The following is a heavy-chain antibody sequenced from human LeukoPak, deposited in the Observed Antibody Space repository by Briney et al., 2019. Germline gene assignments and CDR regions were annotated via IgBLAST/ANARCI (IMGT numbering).Heavy chain of an antibody. CDR2: ISWNSGSI. D-gene: IGHD2-2*02. V-gene: IGHV3-9*01. CDR3: AKGGKYQLLYPFDY. J-gene: IGHJ4*02. CDR1: GFSFRSYA. Sequence: GGSLRLSCAASGFSFRSYAMSWVRRAPGKGLEWVSGISWNSGSIGYADSVKGRFTISRDNAKNSLYLQMNSLRAEDTALYYCAKGGKYQLLYPFDYWGQGTLVTVSS.